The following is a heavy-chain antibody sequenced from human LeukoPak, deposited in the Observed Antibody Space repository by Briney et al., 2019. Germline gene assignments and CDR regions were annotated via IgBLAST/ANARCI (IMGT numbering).Heavy chain of an antibody. J-gene: IGHJ6*02. CDR3: AREIRGIAAARYYYGMDV. CDR1: GGSISSYY. D-gene: IGHD6-13*01. CDR2: IYYSGST. V-gene: IGHV4-59*01. Sequence: SETLSLTCTVSGGSISSYYWSWIRQPPGKGLEWIGYIYYSGSTNYNPSLKSRVTISVDTSKNQFSLKLSSVTAADTAVYYCAREIRGIAAARYYYGMDVWGQGTTVTVSS.